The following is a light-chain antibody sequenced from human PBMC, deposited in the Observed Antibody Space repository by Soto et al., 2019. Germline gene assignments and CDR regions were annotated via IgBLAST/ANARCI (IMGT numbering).Light chain of an antibody. V-gene: IGKV3-11*01. CDR3: QQRSTWPFT. CDR2: GAS. Sequence: EIVLTQSPATLSLSPGERATLSCRASQSISSYLAWYQQKPDQAPRLLIYGASNRATGIPARFSGSGSGTDFTLTISSLEPEDFAVYYCQQRSTWPFTFGPGTKVDIK. J-gene: IGKJ3*01. CDR1: QSISSY.